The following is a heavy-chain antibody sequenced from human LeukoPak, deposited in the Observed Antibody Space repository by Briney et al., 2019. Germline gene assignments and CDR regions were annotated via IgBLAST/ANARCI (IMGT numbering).Heavy chain of an antibody. CDR3: ARQETGDYYDSSGYPRGVDY. D-gene: IGHD3-22*01. CDR1: GYTFTGYY. J-gene: IGHJ4*02. V-gene: IGHV1-2*02. CDR2: INPNSGGT. Sequence: GASVKVSCKASGYTFTGYYMHWVRQAPGQGLEWMGWINPNSGGTNYAQKFQGRVTMTRDTSISTAYMELSRLRSDDTAVYYCARQETGDYYDSSGYPRGVDYWGQGTLVTVLS.